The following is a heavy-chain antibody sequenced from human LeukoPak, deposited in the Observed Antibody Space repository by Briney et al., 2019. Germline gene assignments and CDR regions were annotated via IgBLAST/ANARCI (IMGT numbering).Heavy chain of an antibody. CDR3: ARDSAGRDGYNSFDY. V-gene: IGHV4-61*03. Sequence: SETLSLTCTVSGGSVSSGSYHWSWIRQPPGKRLEWIGHIYYTGSTNYNPSLKSRVTISADTSKNHFSLKLSSVTAADTAVYYCARDSAGRDGYNSFDYWGQGTLVTVSS. J-gene: IGHJ4*02. CDR2: IYYTGST. D-gene: IGHD5-24*01. CDR1: GGSVSSGSYH.